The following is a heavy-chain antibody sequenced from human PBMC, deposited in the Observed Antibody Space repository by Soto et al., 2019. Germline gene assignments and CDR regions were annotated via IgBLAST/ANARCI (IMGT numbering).Heavy chain of an antibody. CDR1: GGSFSGYY. V-gene: IGHV4-34*01. CDR2: INHSGST. J-gene: IGHJ1*01. D-gene: IGHD2-2*01. CDR3: ARSGIVVVPAAMRYFQH. Sequence: QVQLQQWGAGLLKPSETLSLTCAVYGGSFSGYYWSWIRQPPGKGLEWIGEINHSGSTNYSQSLKSRVTISVDTSKNQFSLKLSSVTAADTAVYYCARSGIVVVPAAMRYFQHWGQGTLVTVSS.